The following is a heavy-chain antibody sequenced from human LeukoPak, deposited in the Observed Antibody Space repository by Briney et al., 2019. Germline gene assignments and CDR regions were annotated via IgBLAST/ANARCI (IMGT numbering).Heavy chain of an antibody. CDR1: GFTVSSNY. V-gene: IGHV3-53*01. J-gene: IGHJ4*02. CDR3: AVGSHYYDSSGYLDY. D-gene: IGHD3-22*01. Sequence: GGSLRLSCAASGFTVSSNYMSRVRQAPGKGLEWVSVIYSGGSTYYADSVKGRFTISRDNSKNTLYLQMNSLRAEDTAVYYCAVGSHYYDSSGYLDYWGQGTLVTVSS. CDR2: IYSGGST.